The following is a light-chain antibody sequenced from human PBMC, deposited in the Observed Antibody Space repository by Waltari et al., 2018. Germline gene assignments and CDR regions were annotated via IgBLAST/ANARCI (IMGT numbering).Light chain of an antibody. CDR2: GNS. Sequence: QSVLMQPPSVSAAPGQRVRISCTGINSNISAGSPIHRYQHLPGSAPTPLIFGNSNRPPGLSDRFSGSKAGTSASLAITGLQAADEADYYCQAYDSSLSGPRYVFGTGTTVTVL. CDR1: NSNISAGSP. CDR3: QAYDSSLSGPRYV. V-gene: IGLV1-40*01. J-gene: IGLJ1*01.